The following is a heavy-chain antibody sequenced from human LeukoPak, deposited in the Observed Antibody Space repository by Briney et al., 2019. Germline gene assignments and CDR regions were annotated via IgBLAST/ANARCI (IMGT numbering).Heavy chain of an antibody. D-gene: IGHD3-9*01. CDR3: ASHSPPAKDFET. Sequence: PSETLSLTCTVSGGSISSHYWSWIRQPPGKGLEWIGYIYYSGSTNYNPSLKSRVTISVDTSKNQFSLKLSSVTAADTAVYYCASHSPPAKDFETWGAGAPGSVSS. V-gene: IGHV4-59*11. CDR1: GGSISSHY. CDR2: IYYSGST. J-gene: IGHJ6*01.